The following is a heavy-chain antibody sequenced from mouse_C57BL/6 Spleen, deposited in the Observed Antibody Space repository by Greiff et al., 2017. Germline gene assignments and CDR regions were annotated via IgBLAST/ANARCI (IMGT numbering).Heavy chain of an antibody. Sequence: EVQLQESGPELVKPGASVKISCKASGYSFTDYNMNWVKQSNGKSLEWIGVINPNYGTTSYNQKFKGKATLTVDQSSSTAYMQLNSLTSEDSAVYYCARDSTTVVAKGYWYFDVWGTGTTVTVSS. CDR2: INPNYGTT. V-gene: IGHV1-39*01. J-gene: IGHJ1*03. CDR3: ARDSTTVVAKGYWYFDV. CDR1: GYSFTDYN. D-gene: IGHD1-1*01.